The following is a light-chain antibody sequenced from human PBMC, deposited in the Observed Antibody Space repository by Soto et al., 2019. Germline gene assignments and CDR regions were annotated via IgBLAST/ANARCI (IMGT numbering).Light chain of an antibody. CDR2: GAS. Sequence: VVAQSPVTLSLAQGERATLSCRASQSVSSNYLAWYQQKPGQAPRLLIFGASSRATGIPDRFSGSGSGTDFTLTISRLEPEDFAVYYCQQYGSSGTFGQGTKVDIK. V-gene: IGKV3-20*01. J-gene: IGKJ1*01. CDR3: QQYGSSGT. CDR1: QSVSSNY.